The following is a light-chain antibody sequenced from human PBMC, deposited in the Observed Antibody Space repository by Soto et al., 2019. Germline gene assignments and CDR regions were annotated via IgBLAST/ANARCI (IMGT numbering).Light chain of an antibody. CDR2: GAS. V-gene: IGKV1-9*01. Sequence: DIQLTQSPSFLSASVGDRVTITCRASQGIRSYLAWYQQRPGKAPELLIYGASTLRPGGASRFSGSGSGTEFTLTISSLQPEDFATYYCQQYNSYPWTFGQGTKVDI. J-gene: IGKJ1*01. CDR3: QQYNSYPWT. CDR1: QGIRSY.